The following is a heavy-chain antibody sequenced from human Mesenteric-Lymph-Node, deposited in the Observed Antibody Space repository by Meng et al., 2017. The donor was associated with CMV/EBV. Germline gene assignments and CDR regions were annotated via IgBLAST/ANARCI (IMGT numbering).Heavy chain of an antibody. CDR3: ARAGYSYRYYYGMDV. CDR2: ISSSSTYI. Sequence: GESLKISCAASGFTFGSYWMAWVRQAPGKGLEWVSAISSSSTYIYYADSVKGRFTISRDNAKNSLYLQMNSLRAEDTAIYYCARAGYSYRYYYGMDVWGQGTTVTVSS. V-gene: IGHV3-21*01. D-gene: IGHD5-18*01. CDR1: GFTFGSYW. J-gene: IGHJ6*02.